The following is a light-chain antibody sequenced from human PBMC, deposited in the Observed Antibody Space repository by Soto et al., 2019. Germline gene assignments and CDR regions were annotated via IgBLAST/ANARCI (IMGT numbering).Light chain of an antibody. J-gene: IGKJ3*01. V-gene: IGKV1-27*01. CDR2: AAS. CDR1: QGISHY. CDR3: QKYDNSPFT. Sequence: DIQMTQSPSSLSASVGDRVTITCRATQGISHYLAWYQQRPGGVPKLLIHAASTLHSGVSSRFSGSGSGTDFTLTISSLQPEDVGTYYCQKYDNSPFTFGPGTKVDLK.